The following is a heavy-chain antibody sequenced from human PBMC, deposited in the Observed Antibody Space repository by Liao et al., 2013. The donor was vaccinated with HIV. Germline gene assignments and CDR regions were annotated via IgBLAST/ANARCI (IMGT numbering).Heavy chain of an antibody. CDR2: IYYSGST. CDR3: ARSGAGVVMKGSFDY. Sequence: QVQLKESGPGLVKPSETLSLTCTVSGGSISSSSYYWGWIRQPPGKGLEWIGSIYYSGSTYYNPSLKSRVTISGDTSKNQFSLKLSSVTAADTAVYYCARSGAGVVMKGSFDYWGQGTVVTVSS. CDR1: GGSISSSSYY. D-gene: IGHD3-3*01. J-gene: IGHJ4*02. V-gene: IGHV4-39*07.